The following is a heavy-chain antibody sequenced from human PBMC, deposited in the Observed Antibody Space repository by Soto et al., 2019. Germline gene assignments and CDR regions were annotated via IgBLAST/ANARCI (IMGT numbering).Heavy chain of an antibody. J-gene: IGHJ6*02. Sequence: PSETLSLTCTVSGGSISYYYWNWIRQPPGKELEWIGYIYYSGGTNYNPSLKSRVTISVDTSKNQFSLDLSSVTAADTAVYYCARHVPYCSDTSHCAYGMDVWGQGTTVTVSS. D-gene: IGHD2-2*01. V-gene: IGHV4-59*01. CDR1: GGSISYYY. CDR2: IYYSGGT. CDR3: ARHVPYCSDTSHCAYGMDV.